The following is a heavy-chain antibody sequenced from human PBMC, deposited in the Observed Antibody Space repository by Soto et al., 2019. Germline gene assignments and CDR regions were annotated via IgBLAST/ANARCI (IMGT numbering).Heavy chain of an antibody. CDR2: IKQDGSER. V-gene: IGHV3-7*03. CDR3: ARGPSSSFGNNWFDP. CDR1: GFTFSTYW. Sequence: EVQLVESGGGLVQPGGSLRLSCAASGFTFSTYWMTWVRQAPGKGLEWVANIKQDGSERYYVDSVKGRFTISRDNAKNSLYLQMNSLRAEDTAVYYCARGPSSSFGNNWFDPWGQGTLVTVSS. D-gene: IGHD6-6*01. J-gene: IGHJ5*02.